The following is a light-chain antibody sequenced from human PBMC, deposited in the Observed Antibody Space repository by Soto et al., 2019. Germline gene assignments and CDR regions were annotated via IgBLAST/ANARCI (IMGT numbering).Light chain of an antibody. CDR3: QQYGSANTIK. V-gene: IGKV3-20*01. CDR1: QSVSSSY. Sequence: VLPASPVPRLLSPGARATLSCRASQSVSSSYLAWYQQKPGQAPRLLIYGASSRATGIQDRFSGSGSGTDFTLTISRLEPEDFAVYYCQQYGSANTIKFGQGTRLEI. CDR2: GAS. J-gene: IGKJ5*01.